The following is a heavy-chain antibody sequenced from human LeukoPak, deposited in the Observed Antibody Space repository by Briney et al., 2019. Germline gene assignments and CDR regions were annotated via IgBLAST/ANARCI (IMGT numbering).Heavy chain of an antibody. D-gene: IGHD6-13*01. Sequence: SETLSLTCAVYGGSFSGYYWSWIRQPPGKGLEWIGEINHSGSTYYNPSLKSRVTISVDTSRTRYSLNLSSVTAADTAVYYCARDLYSSRTNDAFVIWGQGTMVTVSS. CDR2: INHSGST. CDR1: GGSFSGYY. J-gene: IGHJ3*02. V-gene: IGHV4-34*01. CDR3: ARDLYSSRTNDAFVI.